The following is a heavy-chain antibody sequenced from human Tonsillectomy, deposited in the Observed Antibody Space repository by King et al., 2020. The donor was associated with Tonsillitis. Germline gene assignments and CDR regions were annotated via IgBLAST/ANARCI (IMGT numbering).Heavy chain of an antibody. CDR3: ARAQGRDAFDV. Sequence: VQLQLWGAGLLKPSETLSLTCAVYGGSFSDYYWSWIRQPPGKGLEWIGEINHSGSTNYNPSLKSRVSISVDTSKNQFSLQLHSVAAADPAVYYCARAQGRDAFDVWGQGTMVTVSS. CDR2: INHSGST. V-gene: IGHV4-34*01. CDR1: GGSFSDYY. J-gene: IGHJ3*01.